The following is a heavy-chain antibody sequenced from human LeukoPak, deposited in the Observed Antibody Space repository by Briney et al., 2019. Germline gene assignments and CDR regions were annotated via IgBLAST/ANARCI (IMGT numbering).Heavy chain of an antibody. CDR3: AIAGVGATVFDY. J-gene: IGHJ4*02. V-gene: IGHV3-23*01. Sequence: PGGSLRLSCAASGFTFSSYAMSWVRQAPGKGLEWVSAISSSGGSTNYADSVKGRFTISRDNLKNTLYLQMNSLRAEDTAVYYCAIAGVGATVFDYWGQGTLVTVSS. CDR1: GFTFSSYA. D-gene: IGHD1-26*01. CDR2: ISSSGGST.